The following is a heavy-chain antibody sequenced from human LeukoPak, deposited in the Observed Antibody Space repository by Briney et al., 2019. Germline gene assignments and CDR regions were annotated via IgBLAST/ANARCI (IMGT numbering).Heavy chain of an antibody. V-gene: IGHV3-9*01. J-gene: IGHJ4*02. CDR1: GFTFDDYA. Sequence: GGSLRLSCAASGFTFDDYAMHWVRQAPGKGLEWVSGISWNSGSIGYADSVKGRFTISRDNAKNTLYLQMNSLRAEDTAVYYCARVRWGGLYYFDYWGQGTLVTVSS. CDR3: ARVRWGGLYYFDY. D-gene: IGHD3-16*01. CDR2: ISWNSGSI.